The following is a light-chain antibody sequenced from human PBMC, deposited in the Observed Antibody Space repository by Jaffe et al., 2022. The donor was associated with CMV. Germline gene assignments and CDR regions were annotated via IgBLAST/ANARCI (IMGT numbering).Light chain of an antibody. V-gene: IGKV1-39*01. Sequence: DIQLTQSPSSLSASIGDRVTITCRASQSISSYLNWYQQKPGKAPELLIYAAVSLQSGVPSSFSGSGSGTDFTLTISSLQPEDFATYYCQQSYNTPFTFGPGTKVDIK. J-gene: IGKJ3*01. CDR3: QQSYNTPFT. CDR1: QSISSY. CDR2: AAV.